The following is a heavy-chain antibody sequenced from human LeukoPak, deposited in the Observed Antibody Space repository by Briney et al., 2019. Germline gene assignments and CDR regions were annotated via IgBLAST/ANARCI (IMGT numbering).Heavy chain of an antibody. V-gene: IGHV3-30-3*01. CDR1: GFTFSSYA. Sequence: PGRSLRLSCAASGFTFSSYAMHWVRQAPGKGLEWVAVISYDGSNKYYADSVKGRFTISRDNAKNSLYLQMSSLRAEDTAVYYCARSRSPYYYDSSGSEFDYWGQGTLVTVSS. CDR2: ISYDGSNK. CDR3: ARSRSPYYYDSSGSEFDY. J-gene: IGHJ4*02. D-gene: IGHD3-22*01.